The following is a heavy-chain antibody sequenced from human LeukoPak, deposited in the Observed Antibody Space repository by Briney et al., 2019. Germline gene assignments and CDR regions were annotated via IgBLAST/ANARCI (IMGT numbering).Heavy chain of an antibody. J-gene: IGHJ4*02. CDR3: ARVIQLWLGAFDY. V-gene: IGHV4-30-4*01. D-gene: IGHD5-18*01. CDR1: GGSISSGDYY. CDR2: IYYSGST. Sequence: SSQTLSLTCTVSGGSISSGDYYWSWIRQPPGKGLEWIGYIYYSGSTYYNPSLKSRVTISVDRSKNQFSLKLSSVTAADTAVYYCARVIQLWLGAFDYWGQGTLVTVSS.